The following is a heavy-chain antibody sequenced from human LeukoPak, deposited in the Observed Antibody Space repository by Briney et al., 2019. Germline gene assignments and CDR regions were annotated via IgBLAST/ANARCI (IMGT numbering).Heavy chain of an antibody. CDR3: AKLVYNPIRAYDY. V-gene: IGHV3-9*01. CDR2: INWNSGSI. D-gene: IGHD1-1*01. Sequence: PGRSLRLSCAASGFTFDDYAMHWVRQTPGKGLEWVSGINWNSGSIGYADSVKGRFTISRDNAKNSLYLQMNSLRAEDTAVYYCAKLVYNPIRAYDYWGQGTLVTASS. CDR1: GFTFDDYA. J-gene: IGHJ4*02.